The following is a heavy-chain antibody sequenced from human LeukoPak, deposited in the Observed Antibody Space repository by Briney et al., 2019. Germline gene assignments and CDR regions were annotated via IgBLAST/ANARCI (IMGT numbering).Heavy chain of an antibody. V-gene: IGHV4-61*08. J-gene: IGHJ4*02. CDR1: GVSVSSGDYY. CDR3: ARGSGNYYDSSGYDY. D-gene: IGHD3-22*01. Sequence: SETLSLTCTVSGVSVSSGDYYWSWIRQPPGRGLEWIGYIYYSGSTNYNPSLKSRVTISVDTSKYQFSLKLNSVTAADTAVYYCARGSGNYYDSSGYDYWGQGTLVTVSS. CDR2: IYYSGST.